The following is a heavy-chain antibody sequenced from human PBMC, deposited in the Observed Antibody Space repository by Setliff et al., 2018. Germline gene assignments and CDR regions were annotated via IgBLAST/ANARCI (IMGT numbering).Heavy chain of an antibody. D-gene: IGHD6-19*01. CDR3: AREQWLDPPGYYYMDV. V-gene: IGHV4-4*07. CDR2: IYIGGSA. CDR1: GGSISSYY. Sequence: PSETLSLTCTVSGGSISSYYWSWIRQPAGKGLEWIGQIYIGGSANYNPSRTSRVTMSIDTSKNQFSLKLNSVTAADMAVYYCAREQWLDPPGYYYMDVWDKGTTVTVSS. J-gene: IGHJ6*03.